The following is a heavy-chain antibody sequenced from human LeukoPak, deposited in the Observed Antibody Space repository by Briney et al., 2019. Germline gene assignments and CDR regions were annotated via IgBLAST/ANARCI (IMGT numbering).Heavy chain of an antibody. CDR1: GSTFSSYA. CDR3: AKDPLSYGSGSPLQH. D-gene: IGHD3-10*01. Sequence: GGSLRLSCAASGSTFSSYAMSWVRQAPGKGLEWVSAISGSGGSTYYADSVKGRFTISRDNSKNTLYLQMNSLRAEDTAVYYCAKDPLSYGSGSPLQHWGQGTLVTVSS. V-gene: IGHV3-23*01. J-gene: IGHJ1*01. CDR2: ISGSGGST.